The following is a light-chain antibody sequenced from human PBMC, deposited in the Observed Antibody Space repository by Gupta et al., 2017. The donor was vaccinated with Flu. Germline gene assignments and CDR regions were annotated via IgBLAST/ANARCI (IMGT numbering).Light chain of an antibody. V-gene: IGKV1-39*01. J-gene: IGKJ4*02. CDR3: QQSDSTPCT. CDR1: QSISSY. Sequence: DFQMTQSPSSLSASVGDRVTITCRTSQSISSYLNWYQQKPGNAPKLLISAASSRQSGVPYRFSGSGSGTDFTLTISSLQPEDFATYYCQQSDSTPCTFGGGTKVEIK. CDR2: AAS.